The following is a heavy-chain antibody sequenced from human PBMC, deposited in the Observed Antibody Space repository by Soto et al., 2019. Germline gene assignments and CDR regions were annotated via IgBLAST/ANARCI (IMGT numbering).Heavy chain of an antibody. CDR2: ITVSGGST. V-gene: IGHV3-23*01. CDR1: GLTLSSYG. J-gene: IGHJ4*02. Sequence: EVQLLESGGGLVQPGGSLRLSCAASGLTLSSYGLGWVRQAPGKGLEWVSGITVSGGSTYYAVSVKGRFTISRDNSKNTLYLQMNSLRAEDTAVYYCAKGLVGTTVPLDYWGQGTLVTVSS. D-gene: IGHD4-17*01. CDR3: AKGLVGTTVPLDY.